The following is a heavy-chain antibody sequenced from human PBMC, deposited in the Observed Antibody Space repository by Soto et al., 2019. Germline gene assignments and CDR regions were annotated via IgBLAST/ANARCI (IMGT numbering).Heavy chain of an antibody. D-gene: IGHD2-15*01. CDR3: ATMGTPATGLYFFGY. Sequence: QVQLQESGPGLVKPSQTLSLTCTVSGGSISSGNYYWSWIRQPPGKGLEWIGFISYSGSTYYSTSLKSRVTISVDTSKSQFSLNLSFVTAADTSVYYCATMGTPATGLYFFGYWGQGSLVTVSS. J-gene: IGHJ4*02. CDR2: ISYSGST. CDR1: GGSISSGNYY. V-gene: IGHV4-30-4*01.